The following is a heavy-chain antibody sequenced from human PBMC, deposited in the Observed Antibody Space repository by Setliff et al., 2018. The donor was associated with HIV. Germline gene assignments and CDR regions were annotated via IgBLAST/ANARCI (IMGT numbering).Heavy chain of an antibody. CDR3: ARPSFDSNSYYRPPFDS. J-gene: IGHJ5*01. CDR2: IIPVRGLA. Sequence: ASVKVSCKASGGTFNTHAFSWVRQAPGQGLEWMGGIIPVRGLANYARNFQGRATITADTSTNTAYLEVVSLLSEDTAIYYCARPSFDSNSYYRPPFDSLGQGTPGTVSS. D-gene: IGHD3-10*01. CDR1: GGTFNTHA. V-gene: IGHV1-69*10.